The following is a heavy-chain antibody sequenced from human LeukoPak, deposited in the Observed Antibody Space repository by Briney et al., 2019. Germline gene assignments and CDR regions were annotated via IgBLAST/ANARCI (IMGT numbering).Heavy chain of an antibody. CDR2: IYYSGST. Sequence: SETLSLTCTVSGGSISSSSYYWGWIRQPPGKGLEWIGSIYYSGSTYYNPSLKSRVTISVDTSKNQFSLKLSSVTAADTAVYYCARDQAGTVLDPGPGFDYWGQGTLVTVSS. V-gene: IGHV4-39*07. CDR1: GGSISSSSYY. D-gene: IGHD1-1*01. J-gene: IGHJ4*02. CDR3: ARDQAGTVLDPGPGFDY.